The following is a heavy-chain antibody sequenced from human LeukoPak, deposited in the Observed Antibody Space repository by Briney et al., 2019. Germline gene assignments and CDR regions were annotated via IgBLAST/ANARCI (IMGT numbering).Heavy chain of an antibody. CDR2: IYYAGST. CDR1: GGSFSGYL. V-gene: IGHV4-39*01. D-gene: IGHD2-2*01. Sequence: SETLSLTCVVSGGSFSGYLWSWIRRPPGKGLEWIGSIYYAGSTYFKPSLKSRVTMSVDTSKNKFSLKLRSVTAADTAIYYCARLYSVVVPTAIRGYFDYWGQGTLVTVSS. CDR3: ARLYSVVVPTAIRGYFDY. J-gene: IGHJ4*02.